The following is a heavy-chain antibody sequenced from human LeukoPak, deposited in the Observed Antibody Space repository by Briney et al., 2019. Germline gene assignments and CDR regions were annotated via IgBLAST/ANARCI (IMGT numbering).Heavy chain of an antibody. Sequence: SETLSLTCTVSGGSISSSSYYWGWIRQPPGKGLEWIGSIYYSGSTYYNPSLKSRVTISVDTSKNQFSLKLSSVTAADTAAYYCARSDTFGVVIGYWGQGTLVTVSS. CDR1: GGSISSSSYY. J-gene: IGHJ4*02. CDR3: ARSDTFGVVIGY. V-gene: IGHV4-39*01. D-gene: IGHD3-3*01. CDR2: IYYSGST.